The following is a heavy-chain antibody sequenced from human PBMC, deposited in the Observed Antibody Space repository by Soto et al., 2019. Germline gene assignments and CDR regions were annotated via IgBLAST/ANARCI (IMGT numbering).Heavy chain of an antibody. CDR2: ISAYNGNT. Sequence: ASVKVSCKASGYTFTSYGISWVRQAPGQGLEWMGWISAYNGNTNYAQKLQGRVTMTTDTSTSTAYMELSSLRSEDTAVYYCARDEFPLHPQTYSGSYADLGYWGQGTLVTVSS. V-gene: IGHV1-18*01. D-gene: IGHD1-26*01. J-gene: IGHJ4*02. CDR1: GYTFTSYG. CDR3: ARDEFPLHPQTYSGSYADLGY.